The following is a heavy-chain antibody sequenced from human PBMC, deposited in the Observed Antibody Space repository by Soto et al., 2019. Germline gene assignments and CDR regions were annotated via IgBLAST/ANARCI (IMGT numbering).Heavy chain of an antibody. V-gene: IGHV3-33*06. Sequence: GGSLRLSCVVPGSIFIGYGMHWVRQAPGKGLEWVAVIWHDGSEIYYADPVKGRFTISRDNSKNTLYLQMNSLRAEDTAVYYCAKEGPQSDILTGPFDYWGQGTLVTVSS. CDR2: IWHDGSEI. CDR1: GSIFIGYG. D-gene: IGHD3-9*01. J-gene: IGHJ4*02. CDR3: AKEGPQSDILTGPFDY.